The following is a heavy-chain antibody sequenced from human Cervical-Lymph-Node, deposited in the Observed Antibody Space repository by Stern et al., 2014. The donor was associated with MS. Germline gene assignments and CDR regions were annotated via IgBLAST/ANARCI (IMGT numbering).Heavy chain of an antibody. D-gene: IGHD6-19*01. CDR2: VSYDGTTA. CDR3: AKDASTQWLVQSDAFDI. V-gene: IGHV3-30*18. CDR1: GFTFSTYA. J-gene: IGHJ3*02. Sequence: VQLVESGGGGVQPGRSLRLSCAVSGFTFSTYAIHWVRQAPGKGLEWVAVVSYDGTTAYYADSVKGRFTISRDNSRNTLYLQMNSLRAEDTALYYCAKDASTQWLVQSDAFDIWGQGTMVIVSS.